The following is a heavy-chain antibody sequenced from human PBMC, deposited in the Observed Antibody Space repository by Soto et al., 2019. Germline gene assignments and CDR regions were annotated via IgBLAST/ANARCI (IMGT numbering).Heavy chain of an antibody. J-gene: IGHJ6*02. V-gene: IGHV4-30-2*01. CDR2: IYHSGST. Sequence: SETLSLTCAVSGGSISSGGYSWSWIRQPPGKGLEWIGYIYHSGSTYYNPSLKSRVTISVDRSKNQFSLKMTSASATDTAVYFCAKREDSSRFGGLDIWGQGTAVTVSS. CDR1: GGSISSGGYS. D-gene: IGHD3-3*01. CDR3: AKREDSSRFGGLDI.